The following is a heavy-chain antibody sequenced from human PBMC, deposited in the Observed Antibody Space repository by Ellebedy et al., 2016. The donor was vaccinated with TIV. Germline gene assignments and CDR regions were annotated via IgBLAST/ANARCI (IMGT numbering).Heavy chain of an antibody. J-gene: IGHJ3*02. V-gene: IGHV4-38-2*02. Sequence: MPSETLSLTCTVSGYSISSGYYWGWIRQPPGKGLESIGSVFHSGSTYYNPSLKSRVTISVDPSKNQFSLKLSSVTAADTAVYYCARDWARVGAFDIWGQGTMVTVSS. CDR2: VFHSGST. CDR3: ARDWARVGAFDI. CDR1: GYSISSGYY. D-gene: IGHD3-16*01.